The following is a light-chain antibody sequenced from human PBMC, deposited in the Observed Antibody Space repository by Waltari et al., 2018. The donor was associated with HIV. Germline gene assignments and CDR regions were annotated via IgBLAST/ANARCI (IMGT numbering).Light chain of an antibody. CDR3: AAWDSSLSGLKWV. Sequence: QSVLTQSPSASGTHGQRVTISCSGSTSNIGSNYVYWYQQLPGTAPKRLIYRNDQRPSGVPHRFSGSNSGISASLAASGLRSEDEADYYCAAWDSSLSGLKWVFGGGTNLTVL. CDR1: TSNIGSNY. V-gene: IGLV1-47*01. J-gene: IGLJ3*02. CDR2: RND.